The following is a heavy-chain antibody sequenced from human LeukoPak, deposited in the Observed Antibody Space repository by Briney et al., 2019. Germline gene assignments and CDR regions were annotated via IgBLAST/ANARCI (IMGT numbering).Heavy chain of an antibody. CDR2: INAGNGNT. CDR3: ARAYYYGSGSYHFDY. J-gene: IGHJ4*02. Sequence: GASVKVSCKASGYTFTSYAMHWVRQAPGQRLEWMGWINAGNGNTKYSQKFQGRVTITRDTSASTAYMELSSLRSEDTAVFYCARAYYYGSGSYHFDYWGQGTLVTVSS. CDR1: GYTFTSYA. V-gene: IGHV1-3*01. D-gene: IGHD3-10*01.